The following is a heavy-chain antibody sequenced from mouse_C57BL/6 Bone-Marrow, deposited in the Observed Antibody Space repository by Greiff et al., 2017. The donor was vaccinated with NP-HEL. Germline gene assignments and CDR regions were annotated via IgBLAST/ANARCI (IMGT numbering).Heavy chain of an antibody. D-gene: IGHD5-1-1*01. CDR2: ISGGGSYT. Sequence: EVQVVESGGGLVKPGGSLKLSCAASGFTFSSYAMSWVRQTPEKRLEWVATISGGGSYTYYPDNVKGRFTISRDNAKNNLYLQMSNLKSEDTAMYYCARIPGCHCYYDYWGRGTALTVSS. J-gene: IGHJ2*01. CDR3: ARIPGCHCYYDY. CDR1: GFTFSSYA. V-gene: IGHV5-4*01.